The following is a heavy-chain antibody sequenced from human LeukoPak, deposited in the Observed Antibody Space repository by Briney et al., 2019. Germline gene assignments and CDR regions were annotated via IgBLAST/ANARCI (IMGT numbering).Heavy chain of an antibody. D-gene: IGHD3-10*01. V-gene: IGHV3-48*04. Sequence: GSLRLSCAASGFSFSSYSMNWVRQAPGKGLEWVSYISSSSSTIYYADSVKGRFTISRDNAKKSLYLQMSSLRAEDTAVYYCARDRGLYYGSGDNDYWGQGTLVTVSS. CDR2: ISSSSSTI. CDR1: GFSFSSYS. J-gene: IGHJ4*02. CDR3: ARDRGLYYGSGDNDY.